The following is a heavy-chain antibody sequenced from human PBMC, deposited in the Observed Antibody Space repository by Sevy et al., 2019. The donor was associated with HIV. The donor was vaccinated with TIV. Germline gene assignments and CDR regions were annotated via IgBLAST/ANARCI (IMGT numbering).Heavy chain of an antibody. D-gene: IGHD5-12*01. CDR1: DYSINSGYY. CDR3: ARSGYSGNYFEYFQY. J-gene: IGHJ1*01. V-gene: IGHV4-38-2*01. Sequence: SETLSLTCVVSDYSINSGYYWSWIRQSPGKGLEWIGSINYSGSAHYNPSLMSGVTVSVDPSKNQFSLKVNSVTAVDSAVYYCARSGYSGNYFEYFQYWGQGTLVTVSS. CDR2: INYSGSA.